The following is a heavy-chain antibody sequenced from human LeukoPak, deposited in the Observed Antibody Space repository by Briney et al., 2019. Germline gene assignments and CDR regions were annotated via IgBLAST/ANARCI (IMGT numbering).Heavy chain of an antibody. CDR1: GFTFSSYA. D-gene: IGHD3-10*01. Sequence: GGSPRLSCAASGFTFSSYAMSWVRQAPGKGLEWVSVISGSGGSTYYADSVKGRFTISRDNSKNTLYLQMNSLRAEDTAVYYCAKGIGSYGSGSYLDYWGQGTPVTVSS. CDR3: AKGIGSYGSGSYLDY. CDR2: ISGSGGST. V-gene: IGHV3-23*01. J-gene: IGHJ4*02.